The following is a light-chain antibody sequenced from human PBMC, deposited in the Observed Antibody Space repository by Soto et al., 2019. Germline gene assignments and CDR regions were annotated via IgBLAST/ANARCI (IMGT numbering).Light chain of an antibody. CDR1: SSNIGAGYD. Sequence: QAVVTQPPSVSGAPGQRVTISCTGSSSNIGAGYDVHWYLQLPGTAPKLLIHGNNNRPSGVPDRFSGSKSGTSASLAITGLQAEDEADYYCQSYDNSLSGSAFGGGTQLTVL. V-gene: IGLV1-40*01. J-gene: IGLJ2*01. CDR2: GNN. CDR3: QSYDNSLSGSA.